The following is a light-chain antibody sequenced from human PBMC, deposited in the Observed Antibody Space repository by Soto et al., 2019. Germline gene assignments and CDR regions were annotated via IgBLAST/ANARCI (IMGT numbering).Light chain of an antibody. Sequence: EIVLTHSPATLSVSPGERATLSFRASQSVSSNLAWYQQKTGKPPRLLISGASTGATGIPARFSGRGSGTEFTLTISSLQSEDCAIYYCQQYHTSPITFGGGTKVDIK. CDR1: QSVSSN. CDR2: GAS. CDR3: QQYHTSPIT. V-gene: IGKV3-15*01. J-gene: IGKJ4*01.